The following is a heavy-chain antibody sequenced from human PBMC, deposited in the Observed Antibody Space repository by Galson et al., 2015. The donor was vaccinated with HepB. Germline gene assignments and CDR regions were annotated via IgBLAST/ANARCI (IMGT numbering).Heavy chain of an antibody. Sequence: TLSLTCTVSGGSISSGGYSWNWIRQPPGGGLEWIGYIYDSGSTQYNPSLKSRITISVDTSKNQFSLKLSSVSAADTAVYYCARDYASGSSYRYWGQGALVTVSS. D-gene: IGHD3-10*01. CDR1: GGSISSGGYS. CDR2: IYDSGST. CDR3: ARDYASGSSYRY. J-gene: IGHJ4*02. V-gene: IGHV4-30-4*07.